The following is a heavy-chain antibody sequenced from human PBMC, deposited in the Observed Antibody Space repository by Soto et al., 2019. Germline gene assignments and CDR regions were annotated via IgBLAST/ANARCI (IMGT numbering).Heavy chain of an antibody. CDR3: ARGAGTMVRGALGYYYYGMDV. V-gene: IGHV4-34*01. D-gene: IGHD3-10*01. CDR2: INHSGST. J-gene: IGHJ6*02. CDR1: GGSFSGYY. Sequence: QVQLQQWGAGLLKPSETLSLTCAVYGGSFSGYYWSWIRQPPGKGLEWIGEINHSGSTNYNPSLTSRVTISVDTSKNQFSLKLSSVTAADTAVYYCARGAGTMVRGALGYYYYGMDVWGQGTTVTVSS.